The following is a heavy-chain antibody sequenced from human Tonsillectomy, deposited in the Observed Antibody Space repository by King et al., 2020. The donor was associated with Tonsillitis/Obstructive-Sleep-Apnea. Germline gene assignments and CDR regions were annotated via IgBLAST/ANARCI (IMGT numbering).Heavy chain of an antibody. J-gene: IGHJ6*03. D-gene: IGHD3-3*01. Sequence: QLVQSGAEVKKPGSSVKVSCKASGGSFSNYGISWVRQAPGQGLEWLGGIIPIFGTADYAQKFQGRVTITADESTSTAYMELSSLRSEDTAVYYCARTQTIFGVPIGHYYYYMDVWGKGTTVTVSS. CDR3: ARTQTIFGVPIGHYYYYMDV. CDR1: GGSFSNYG. CDR2: IIPIFGTA. V-gene: IGHV1-69*01.